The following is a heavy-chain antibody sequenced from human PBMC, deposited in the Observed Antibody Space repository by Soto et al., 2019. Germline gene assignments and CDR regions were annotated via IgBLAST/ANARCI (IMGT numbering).Heavy chain of an antibody. J-gene: IGHJ4*02. CDR3: APWFGAFDY. CDR2: ISYDGSNK. Sequence: QVQLVESGGGVVQPGRSLRLSCAASGFTFSSYGMHWVRQAPGKGLEWVAVISYDGSNKYYADSVKGRFTISRDNSKNTLYLQMNSLRAEYTAVYYCAPWFGAFDYWGQGTLVTVSS. V-gene: IGHV3-30*03. D-gene: IGHD3-10*01. CDR1: GFTFSSYG.